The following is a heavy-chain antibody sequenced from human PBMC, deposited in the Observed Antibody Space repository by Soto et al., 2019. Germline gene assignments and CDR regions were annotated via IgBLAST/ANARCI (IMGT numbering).Heavy chain of an antibody. Sequence: QVQLVESGGGVVQPGRSLRLSCAASGFTFSSYGMHWVRQAPGKGLEWVAVISYDGSNKYYADSVKGRFTISRDNSKNTLDLQMNSLRADDTAVYYCAKDQSVATIKGNGMDVWGQGTTVTVSS. J-gene: IGHJ6*02. V-gene: IGHV3-30*18. CDR3: AKDQSVATIKGNGMDV. D-gene: IGHD5-12*01. CDR1: GFTFSSYG. CDR2: ISYDGSNK.